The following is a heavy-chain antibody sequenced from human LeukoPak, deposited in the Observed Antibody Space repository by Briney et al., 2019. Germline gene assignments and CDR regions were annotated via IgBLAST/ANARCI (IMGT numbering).Heavy chain of an antibody. J-gene: IGHJ6*03. D-gene: IGHD4/OR15-4a*01. CDR1: GFTFSSYS. V-gene: IGHV3-21*01. CDR2: ISSSGDYI. CDR3: ARGSNNYYYYMDV. Sequence: GGSLRLSCAASGFTFSSYSMNWVRQAPGKGLEWVSSISSSGDYIYYADSLKGRFTISRDNAKNSLYLLMNSLRAEDTAVYYCARGSNNYYYYMDVWGKGTTVTVSS.